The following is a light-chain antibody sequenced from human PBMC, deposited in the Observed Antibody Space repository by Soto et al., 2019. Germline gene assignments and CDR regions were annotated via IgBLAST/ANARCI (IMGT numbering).Light chain of an antibody. CDR2: EVS. CDR3: NSYAGSNNWV. J-gene: IGLJ3*02. Sequence: QSALTQPPSAFGSPGQSVTISCTGTSSDVGGYNYVSWYQQQPGKAPKLMIYEVSKRPSGVPDRFSGSNSGNTASLTVSGLQAEDEADYYCNSYAGSNNWVFGGGTKLTVL. CDR1: SSDVGGYNY. V-gene: IGLV2-8*01.